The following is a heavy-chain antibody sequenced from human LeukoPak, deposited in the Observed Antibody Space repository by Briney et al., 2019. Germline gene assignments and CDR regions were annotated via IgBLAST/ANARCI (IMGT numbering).Heavy chain of an antibody. V-gene: IGHV4-39*01. CDR3: ARQDSSGWDLDY. J-gene: IGHJ4*02. Sequence: SETLSLTCTVSGGSISSSGYYWGWIRQPPGKGLEWIGSIYYSGSTYYNPSLKSRVTISVDTSKNQFSLKLSSVTAADTAVYYCARQDSSGWDLDYWGQGTLVTVSS. CDR2: IYYSGST. CDR1: GGSISSSGYY. D-gene: IGHD6-19*01.